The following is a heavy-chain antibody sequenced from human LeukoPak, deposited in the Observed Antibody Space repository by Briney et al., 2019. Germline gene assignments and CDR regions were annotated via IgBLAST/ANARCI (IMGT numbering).Heavy chain of an antibody. CDR2: INSDGSSI. D-gene: IGHD4-17*01. CDR3: ARKATTGPTKAAFDI. J-gene: IGHJ3*02. Sequence: GGSLRLSCAASGFTFSSYWMHWVRQAPGKGLVWVSRINSDGSSISYADSVKGRFTISRDNAKNTLYLQMNSLRAVDTAVYYCARKATTGPTKAAFDIWGQGTMVTVSS. V-gene: IGHV3-74*01. CDR1: GFTFSSYW.